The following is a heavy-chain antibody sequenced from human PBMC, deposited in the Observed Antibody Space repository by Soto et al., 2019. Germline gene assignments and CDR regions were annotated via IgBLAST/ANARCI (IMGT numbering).Heavy chain of an antibody. CDR2: INPSGGST. J-gene: IGHJ6*02. CDR3: ARAGVVGATASYYYGMDV. D-gene: IGHD1-26*01. Sequence: ASVKVSCKASGYTFTSYYMHWVRQAPGQGLEWMGIINPSGGSTSYAQKFQGRVTMTRDTSTSTVYMELSSLRSEDTAVYYCARAGVVGATASYYYGMDVWGQGTRSPSP. V-gene: IGHV1-46*01. CDR1: GYTFTSYY.